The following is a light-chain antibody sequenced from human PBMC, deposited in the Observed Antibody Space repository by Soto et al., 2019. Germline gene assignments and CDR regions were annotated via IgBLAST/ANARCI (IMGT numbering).Light chain of an antibody. V-gene: IGLV2-23*01. CDR1: SSDVGSYNL. CDR3: GSYAGSSTYV. CDR2: EGS. Sequence: QSALTQPASVSGSPGQSITLSCTGTSSDVGSYNLVSWYQHHPGKAPKLMIYEGSKRPSRVSNRFSGSKSGNTASLTISGLQAEDEADYSCGSYAGSSTYVFGTGTKLTVL. J-gene: IGLJ1*01.